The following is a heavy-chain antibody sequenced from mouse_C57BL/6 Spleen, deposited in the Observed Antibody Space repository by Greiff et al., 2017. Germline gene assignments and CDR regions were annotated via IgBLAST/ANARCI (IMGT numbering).Heavy chain of an antibody. Sequence: VHVKQSGAELVRPGASVKLFCTASGFNIKDYYMHWVKQRPEQGLEWIGRIDPEDGDTEYAPKFQGKATMTADTSSNTAYLQLSSLTSEDTAVYYCTRDYGSSYFWYFDVWGTGTTVTVSS. V-gene: IGHV14-1*01. J-gene: IGHJ1*03. CDR1: GFNIKDYY. CDR3: TRDYGSSYFWYFDV. CDR2: IDPEDGDT. D-gene: IGHD1-1*01.